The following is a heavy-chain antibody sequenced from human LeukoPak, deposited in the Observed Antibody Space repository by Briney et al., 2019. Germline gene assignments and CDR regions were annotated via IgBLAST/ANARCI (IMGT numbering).Heavy chain of an antibody. CDR3: AKAAETYYYDSSGYNPDY. V-gene: IGHV3-23*01. D-gene: IGHD3-22*01. CDR2: ISGSGGST. Sequence: GGSLRLSCAASGFTFSSYAMGWVRQAPGKGLEWVSAISGSGGSTYYADSVKGRFTISRDNSKNTLYLQMNSLRAEDTAVYYCAKAAETYYYDSSGYNPDYWGQGTLVTVSS. CDR1: GFTFSSYA. J-gene: IGHJ4*02.